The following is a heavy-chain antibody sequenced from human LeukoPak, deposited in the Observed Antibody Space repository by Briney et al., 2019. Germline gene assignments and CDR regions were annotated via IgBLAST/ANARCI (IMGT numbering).Heavy chain of an antibody. D-gene: IGHD5-18*01. CDR1: GGSISSSTFY. CDR2: IYYSGST. V-gene: IGHV4-39*01. J-gene: IGHJ4*02. Sequence: SETLSLTCTVSGGSISSSTFYWGWIRQPPGKGLEWIGSIYYSGSTYYNPSLKSRVTISVDTSKNQFSLKLSSVTAADTAVYYCARSDTAMVSFDYWGQGTLVTVSS. CDR3: ARSDTAMVSFDY.